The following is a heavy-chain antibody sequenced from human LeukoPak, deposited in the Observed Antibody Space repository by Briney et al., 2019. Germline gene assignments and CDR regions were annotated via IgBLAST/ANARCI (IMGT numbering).Heavy chain of an antibody. V-gene: IGHV4-59*01. CDR1: GGSISSYY. CDR2: IYYSGST. CDR3: ARLAAAGKGGFPYFYYYYYMDV. Sequence: SETLSLTCTVSGGSISSYYWSWIRQPPGKGLEWIGYIYYSGSTNYNPSLKSRVTISVDTSKNQFSLKLSSVTAADTAVHYCARLAAAGKGGFPYFYYYYYMDVWGKGTTVTVSS. D-gene: IGHD6-13*01. J-gene: IGHJ6*03.